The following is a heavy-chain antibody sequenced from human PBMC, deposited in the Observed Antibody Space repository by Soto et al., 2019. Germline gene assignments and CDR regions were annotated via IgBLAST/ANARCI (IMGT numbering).Heavy chain of an antibody. CDR1: GGTFSSYA. CDR2: IIPIFGTA. CDR3: ARVLDSRGTIFEVVIKPRYYYYGMDV. J-gene: IGHJ6*02. D-gene: IGHD3-3*01. V-gene: IGHV1-69*13. Sequence: ASVKVSCKASGGTFSSYAISWVRQAPGQGLEWMGGIIPIFGTANYAQKFQGRVTITADESTSTAYMELSSLRSEDTAVYYCARVLDSRGTIFEVVIKPRYYYYGMDVWGQGTTVTVSS.